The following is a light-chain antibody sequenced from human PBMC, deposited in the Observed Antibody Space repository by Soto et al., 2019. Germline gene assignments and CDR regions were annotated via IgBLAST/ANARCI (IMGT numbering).Light chain of an antibody. CDR1: SSNIGTNT. J-gene: IGLJ2*01. V-gene: IGLV1-44*01. Sequence: QSVLTQPPSASGAPGQRVTISCSGNSSNIGTNTVNWYRQLPGTAPKLLIYNNDQRPSGVPDRFSGSKSGTSASLAISGLQSEDEADYYCAAWDDSLNGYVAFGGGTKLTVL. CDR2: NND. CDR3: AAWDDSLNGYVA.